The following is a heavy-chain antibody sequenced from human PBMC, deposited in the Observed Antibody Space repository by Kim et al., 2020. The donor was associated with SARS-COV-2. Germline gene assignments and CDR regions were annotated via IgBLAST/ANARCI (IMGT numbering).Heavy chain of an antibody. Sequence: SETLSLTCTISGASIGTDYWTWIRQSPGRGLEWIGYIFYTGKTSYNPSLRSRVSLSLDTYRNQFSLRLNSVTAADTAVYFCARLPDINGWPFDYWAQGT. CDR1: GASIGTDY. J-gene: IGHJ4*02. D-gene: IGHD6-19*01. CDR3: ARLPDINGWPFDY. V-gene: IGHV4-59*08. CDR2: IFYTGKT.